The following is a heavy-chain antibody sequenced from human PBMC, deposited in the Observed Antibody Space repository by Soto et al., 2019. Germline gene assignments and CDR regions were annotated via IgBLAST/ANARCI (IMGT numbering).Heavy chain of an antibody. CDR1: GYTFTSYC. CDR2: INPNSGGT. Sequence: ASVKVSCKASGYTFTSYCLHWVRQAPGQGLEWMGWINPNSGGTSYAQKFQGRVTMTRDTSTSTVHMELSNLRSEDTAVYFCARDGGYDVLTGHYILLYYLDNWGLGTLVTVSS. CDR3: ARDGGYDVLTGHYILLYYLDN. D-gene: IGHD3-9*01. J-gene: IGHJ4*02. V-gene: IGHV1-46*01.